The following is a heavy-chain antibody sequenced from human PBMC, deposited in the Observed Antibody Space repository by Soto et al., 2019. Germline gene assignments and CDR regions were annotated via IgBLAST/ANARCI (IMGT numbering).Heavy chain of an antibody. CDR3: ARSSLAATGKPYYFDN. CDR1: GFSISSYY. V-gene: IGHV4-59*01. J-gene: IGHJ4*02. D-gene: IGHD6-6*01. CDR2: VSYSGNT. Sequence: SETLSLTCTVSGFSISSYYWSWIRQPPGKGLEWIGYVSYSGNTNYNPSLKSRATITVDTSRNQFSLKMNSVTAADTAVYYCARSSLAATGKPYYFDNWGQGTLVTVSS.